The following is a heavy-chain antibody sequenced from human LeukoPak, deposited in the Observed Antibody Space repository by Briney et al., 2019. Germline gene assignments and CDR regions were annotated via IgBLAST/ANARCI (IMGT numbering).Heavy chain of an antibody. Sequence: KTSQTLSLTCTVSGGSISSGGYYWSWIRQPPGKGLEWIGSIYYSGSTYYNPSLKSRVTISVDTSKNQVSLRLSSVTAADTAVYYCASGHYDSSGYYYPFDYWGQGTLVTVSS. J-gene: IGHJ4*02. CDR1: GGSISSGGYY. V-gene: IGHV4-39*01. CDR3: ASGHYDSSGYYYPFDY. CDR2: IYYSGST. D-gene: IGHD3-22*01.